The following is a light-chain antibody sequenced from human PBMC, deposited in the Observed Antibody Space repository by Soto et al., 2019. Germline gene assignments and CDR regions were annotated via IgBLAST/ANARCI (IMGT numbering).Light chain of an antibody. J-gene: IGKJ4*01. CDR1: QSVSSN. V-gene: IGKV3-15*01. Sequence: EIVMTQSPATLSVSPGERATLSCRASQSVSSNLAWYQQKPGQAPRHLIYGASTRATGIPARFSGSGSGTEFTLTISSLQSEDFAVYYCQQYHNWPPLTFGGGTKVEIK. CDR2: GAS. CDR3: QQYHNWPPLT.